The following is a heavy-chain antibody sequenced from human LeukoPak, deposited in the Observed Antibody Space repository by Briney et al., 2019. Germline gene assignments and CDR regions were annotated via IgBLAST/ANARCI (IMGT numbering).Heavy chain of an antibody. CDR2: VYSGGST. CDR3: ARSLYISWSSQFDY. D-gene: IGHD6-6*01. V-gene: IGHV4-4*07. J-gene: IGHJ4*02. Sequence: SETLSLTCTVSGTSMHSYYWSWIRQPAGKGLVWIGRVYSGGSTKYNPSLNSRVTMSVDTSKNQFSLKLSSVTAADTAVYYCARSLYISWSSQFDYWGQGSLVTVSS. CDR1: GTSMHSYY.